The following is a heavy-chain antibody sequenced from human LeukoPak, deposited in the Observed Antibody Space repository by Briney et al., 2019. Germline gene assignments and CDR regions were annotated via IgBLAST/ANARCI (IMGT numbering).Heavy chain of an antibody. Sequence: GGSLRLSCAASGFTFANDWMSWVRQAPGKGLEWVGRIRNKIDGGTADYAAPVKGTITISRDDSTNRLYLQMNSLKTEDTGVYYCTKLIARDASDSWGQGTMVTVPS. CDR2: IRNKIDGGTA. V-gene: IGHV3-15*01. J-gene: IGHJ3*02. D-gene: IGHD2-8*01. CDR3: TKLIARDASDS. CDR1: GFTFANDW.